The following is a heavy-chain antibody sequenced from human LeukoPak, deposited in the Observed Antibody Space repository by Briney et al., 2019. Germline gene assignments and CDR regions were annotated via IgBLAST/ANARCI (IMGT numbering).Heavy chain of an antibody. CDR3: ARAVEYSSSRRLGPPYYYYMDV. J-gene: IGHJ6*03. CDR1: GYTFTSYG. Sequence: ASVKVSCKASGYTFTSYGISWVRQAPGQGLEWTGWISAYNGNTNYAQKLQGRVTMTTDTSTSTAYMELRSLRSDDTAVYYCARAVEYSSSRRLGPPYYYYMDVWGKGTTVTVSS. D-gene: IGHD6-6*01. V-gene: IGHV1-18*01. CDR2: ISAYNGNT.